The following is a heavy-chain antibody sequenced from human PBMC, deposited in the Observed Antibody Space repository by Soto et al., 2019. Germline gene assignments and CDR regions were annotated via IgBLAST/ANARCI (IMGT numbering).Heavy chain of an antibody. J-gene: IGHJ6*02. D-gene: IGHD3-10*01. CDR1: GLRFPSYT. V-gene: IGHV3-48*01. Sequence: GGSLTLSCALTGLRFPSYTMKWVAQRPRKGLELFSYISSSSGSTYYADSVKGRFTISRDNAKNSVYLQMNSLRAEDTAVYYCARAHGSATMVRSKKFYYYSMDVWGQGT. CDR2: ISSSSGST. CDR3: ARAHGSATMVRSKKFYYYSMDV.